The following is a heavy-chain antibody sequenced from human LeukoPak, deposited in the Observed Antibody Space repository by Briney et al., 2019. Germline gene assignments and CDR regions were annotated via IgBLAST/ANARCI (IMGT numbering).Heavy chain of an antibody. V-gene: IGHV3-23*01. CDR2: TSGSGGST. Sequence: GGSLRLSCAASGFTFSSYGMSWVRQAPGKGLEWVSATSGSGGSTFYADSVKGRFTISRDNSKNTLYLQMNSLRAEDTAVYYCTKGGYSYACDYWGQGTLVTVSS. CDR1: GFTFSSYG. CDR3: TKGGYSYACDY. D-gene: IGHD5-18*01. J-gene: IGHJ4*02.